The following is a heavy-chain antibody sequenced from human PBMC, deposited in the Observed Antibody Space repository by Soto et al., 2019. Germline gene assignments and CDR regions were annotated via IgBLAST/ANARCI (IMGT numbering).Heavy chain of an antibody. V-gene: IGHV2-70*01. CDR3: ARTHVAGAAPWYYFDY. Sequence: SGPTLVNPTQTLTLTCTFSGFSLSTSGMSVSWIRQPPGKALEWLALIDWDDDKYYITSLKTRLTISKDTSKNQVVLTMTNMDPVDTAPYFCARTHVAGAAPWYYFDYWGQGTLVTVS. CDR2: IDWDDDK. CDR1: GFSLSTSGMS. D-gene: IGHD1-26*01. J-gene: IGHJ4*02.